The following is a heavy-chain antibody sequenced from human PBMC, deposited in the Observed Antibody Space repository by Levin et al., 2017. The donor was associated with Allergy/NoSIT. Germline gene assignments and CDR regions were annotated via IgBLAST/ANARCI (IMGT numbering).Heavy chain of an antibody. Sequence: PGGSLRLSCAASGFTFSSYAMSWVRQAPGKGLEWVSAISGSGGSTYYADSVKGRFTISRDNSKNTLYLQMNSLRAEDTAVYYCAANYDSSGYYLYYFDYWGQGTLVTVSS. J-gene: IGHJ4*02. CDR1: GFTFSSYA. D-gene: IGHD3-22*01. V-gene: IGHV3-23*01. CDR3: AANYDSSGYYLYYFDY. CDR2: ISGSGGST.